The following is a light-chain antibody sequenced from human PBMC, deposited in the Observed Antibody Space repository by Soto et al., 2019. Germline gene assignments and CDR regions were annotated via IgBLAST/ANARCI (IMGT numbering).Light chain of an antibody. CDR3: QQYGSSPRT. V-gene: IGKV3-20*01. CDR2: GAS. Sequence: EIVLTQSPGTLSLSPGERATLSCRASQSVSSSYLAWYQQKPGQAPRLLIYGASSRATGIPDRFSGSGSGTDFTHTISRVEPEDFAVYYCQQYGSSPRTFGQGTKVEIK. CDR1: QSVSSSY. J-gene: IGKJ1*01.